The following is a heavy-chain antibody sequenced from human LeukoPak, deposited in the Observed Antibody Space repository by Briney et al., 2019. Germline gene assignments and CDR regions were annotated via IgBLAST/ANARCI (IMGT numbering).Heavy chain of an antibody. CDR3: ARGVAAAGYFDY. J-gene: IGHJ4*02. CDR2: IYYTGRI. D-gene: IGHD6-13*01. V-gene: IGHV4-59*12. Sequence: SETLSLTCTVSGGSIRSYYWNWIRQTPGKGLEWIGHIYYTGRINYNPSLKSRVTISVDTSKNQFSLKLSSVTAADTAVYYCARGVAAAGYFDYWGQGTLVTVSS. CDR1: GGSIRSYY.